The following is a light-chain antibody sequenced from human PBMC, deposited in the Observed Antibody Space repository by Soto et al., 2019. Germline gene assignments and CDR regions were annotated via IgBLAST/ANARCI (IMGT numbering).Light chain of an antibody. J-gene: IGLJ2*01. CDR1: SSDVGSYNL. Sequence: QSALTQPASVSGSPGQSITISCTGTSSDVGSYNLVSWYQQHPGKAPKLMIYEVSKRPSGVSNRFSGSKSGNTASLTISGLQAEDEADYYCCSYAGSSNYVVFGGGTKLTGL. CDR3: CSYAGSSNYVV. CDR2: EVS. V-gene: IGLV2-23*02.